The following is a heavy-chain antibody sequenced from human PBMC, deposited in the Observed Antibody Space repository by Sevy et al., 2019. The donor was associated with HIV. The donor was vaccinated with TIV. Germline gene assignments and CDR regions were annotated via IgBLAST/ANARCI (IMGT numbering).Heavy chain of an antibody. CDR2: IYYGGST. CDR3: ARTAMDGTYYYYYYMDV. Sequence: SETLSLTCTVSGGSVSSGSYYWSWIRQPPGKGLEWIGYIYYGGSTNYNPSLKSRVTISVDTSKNQFSLKLSSVTAADTAVYYCARTAMDGTYYYYYYMDVWGKGTTVTVSS. V-gene: IGHV4-61*01. D-gene: IGHD5-18*01. J-gene: IGHJ6*03. CDR1: GGSVSSGSYY.